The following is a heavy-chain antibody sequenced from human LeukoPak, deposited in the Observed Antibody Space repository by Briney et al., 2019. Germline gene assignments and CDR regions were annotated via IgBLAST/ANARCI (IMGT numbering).Heavy chain of an antibody. V-gene: IGHV4-34*01. J-gene: IGHJ6*03. CDR2: INHSGST. CDR1: GGSFSGYY. D-gene: IGHD2-15*01. CDR3: ARGYCSGGSCPYYYYYYMDV. Sequence: SETLSLTCAVYGGSFSGYYWSWIRQPPGKGLEWIGEINHSGSTNYNPSLKSRVTISVDTSKNQFSLKLSSVTAADTAVYYCARGYCSGGSCPYYYYYYMDVWGKGTTVTVSS.